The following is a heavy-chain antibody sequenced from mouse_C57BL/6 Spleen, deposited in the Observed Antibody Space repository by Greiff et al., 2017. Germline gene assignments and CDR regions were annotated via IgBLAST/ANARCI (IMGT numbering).Heavy chain of an antibody. J-gene: IGHJ2*01. CDR3: ARDGSPLDY. CDR1: GFTFSSYT. D-gene: IGHD1-1*01. V-gene: IGHV5-9*01. CDR2: ISGGGGNT. Sequence: EVKVEESGGGLVKPGGSLKLSCAASGFTFSSYTMSWVRQTPEKRLEWVATISGGGGNTYYPDRVKGRFTLSRDNAKNTLYLQMSSLRSEDTALYYSARDGSPLDYWGQGTTLTVSS.